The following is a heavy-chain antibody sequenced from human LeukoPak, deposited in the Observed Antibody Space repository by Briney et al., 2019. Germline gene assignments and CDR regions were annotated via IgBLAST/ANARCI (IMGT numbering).Heavy chain of an antibody. Sequence: GGSLRLSCAASGFTFSTYAMSWVRQAPGKGLEWVSGISVSGDTTYYVDSVKGRFTVSRDDSKNTLSLQMNSLRAEDTAIYYCARVLMSYCSSASCYSFDYWGQGTLVTVFS. CDR2: ISVSGDTT. CDR3: ARVLMSYCSSASCYSFDY. V-gene: IGHV3-23*01. D-gene: IGHD2-2*01. CDR1: GFTFSTYA. J-gene: IGHJ4*02.